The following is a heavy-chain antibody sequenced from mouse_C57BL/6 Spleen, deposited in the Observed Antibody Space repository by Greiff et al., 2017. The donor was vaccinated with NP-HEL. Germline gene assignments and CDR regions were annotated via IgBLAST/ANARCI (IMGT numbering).Heavy chain of an antibody. CDR1: GYTFTSYW. Sequence: QVQLQQPGTELVKPGASVKLSCKASGYTFTSYWMHWVKQRPGQGLEWIGNINPSNGGTNYNEKFKSKATLTVDKAASTAYMQLSSLTSEDSAVYYCATIYYGSTWFAYWGQGTLVTVSA. CDR3: ATIYYGSTWFAY. J-gene: IGHJ3*01. CDR2: INPSNGGT. D-gene: IGHD1-1*01. V-gene: IGHV1-53*01.